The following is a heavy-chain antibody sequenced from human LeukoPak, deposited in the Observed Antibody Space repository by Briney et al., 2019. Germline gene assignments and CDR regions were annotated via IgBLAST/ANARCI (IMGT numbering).Heavy chain of an antibody. CDR1: GCTFTSYG. V-gene: IGHV1-69*06. CDR3: ARYYGSGSYYKDI. CDR2: IIPIFGTA. Sequence: SVKVSCKASGCTFTSYGITWVRQAPGQGLEWMGGIIPIFGTANYAQKFQGRVTITADKSTSTAYMELSSLRSEDTAVYYCARYYGSGSYYKDIWGQGTMVTVSS. D-gene: IGHD3-10*01. J-gene: IGHJ3*02.